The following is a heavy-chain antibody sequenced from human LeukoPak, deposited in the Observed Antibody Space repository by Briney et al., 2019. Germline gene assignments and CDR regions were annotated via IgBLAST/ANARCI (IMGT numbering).Heavy chain of an antibody. J-gene: IGHJ6*03. CDR3: ARDPYSGSYGNYYYYYMDV. CDR2: ITSTSSYI. Sequence: GGSLRLSCAASGFTSSNYNMNWVRQAPGKGLEWISSITSTSSYIYYADSVRGRFTISRDNAKNSLYLQMHSLRAEDTALYFCARDPYSGSYGNYYYYYMDVWGKGTTVTISS. CDR1: GFTSSNYN. V-gene: IGHV3-21*01. D-gene: IGHD1-26*01.